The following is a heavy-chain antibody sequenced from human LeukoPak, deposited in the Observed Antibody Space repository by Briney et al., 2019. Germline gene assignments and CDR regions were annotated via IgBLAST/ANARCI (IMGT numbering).Heavy chain of an antibody. CDR3: ARVGQWLRYFDY. CDR1: GGSFSGYY. J-gene: IGHJ4*02. D-gene: IGHD6-19*01. Sequence: SETLSLTCAVYGGSFSGYYWSWIRQPPGKGLEWIGYIYYSGSTNYNPSLKSRVTISVDTSKNQFSLKLSSVTAADTAVYYCARVGQWLRYFDYWGQGTLVTVSS. V-gene: IGHV4-59*12. CDR2: IYYSGST.